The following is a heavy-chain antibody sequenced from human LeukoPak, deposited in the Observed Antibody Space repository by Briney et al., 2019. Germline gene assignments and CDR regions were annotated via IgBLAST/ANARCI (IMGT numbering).Heavy chain of an antibody. CDR3: ARGDDSSGYYHFDY. J-gene: IGHJ4*02. D-gene: IGHD3-22*01. CDR2: IIPILGIA. Sequence: SVKVSCKASGGTFSSYTISWVRQAPGQGLEWMGRIIPILGIANYAQKFQGRVTITADKSTSTAYMELSSLRSEDTAVYYCARGDDSSGYYHFDYWGQGTLVTGSS. V-gene: IGHV1-69*02. CDR1: GGTFSSYT.